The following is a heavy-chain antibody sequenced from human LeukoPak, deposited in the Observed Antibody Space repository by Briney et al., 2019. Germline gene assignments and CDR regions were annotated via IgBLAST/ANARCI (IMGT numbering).Heavy chain of an antibody. Sequence: SETLSLTCSVSGGSINSSSYYWGWIRQPPGKWLEWIGSIYYSGNTYYNPSLKSRVTISVDTSKNQFSLKLSSVTAADTAVYYCARMSGSGYHKINDYYGMDVWGQGTTVTVSS. J-gene: IGHJ6*02. CDR1: GGSINSSSYY. CDR2: IYYSGNT. D-gene: IGHD3-3*01. CDR3: ARMSGSGYHKINDYYGMDV. V-gene: IGHV4-39*01.